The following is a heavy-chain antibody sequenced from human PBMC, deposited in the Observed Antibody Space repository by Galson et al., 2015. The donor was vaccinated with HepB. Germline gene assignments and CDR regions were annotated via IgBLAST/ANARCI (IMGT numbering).Heavy chain of an antibody. CDR1: GFTFSSYA. V-gene: IGHV3-30*04. J-gene: IGHJ4*02. Sequence: SLRLSCAASGFTFSSYAMHWVRQAPGKGLEWVAVISYDGSNKYYADSVKGRFTISRDNSKNTLYLQMNSLRAEDTAVYYCARDGGYSSSWDPGIYDFDYWGQGTLVTVSS. D-gene: IGHD6-13*01. CDR3: ARDGGYSSSWDPGIYDFDY. CDR2: ISYDGSNK.